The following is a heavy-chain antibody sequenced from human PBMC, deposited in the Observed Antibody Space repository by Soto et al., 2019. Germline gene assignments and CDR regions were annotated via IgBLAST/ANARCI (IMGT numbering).Heavy chain of an antibody. V-gene: IGHV3-66*01. Sequence: EVQLVESGGGLVQPGGSLRLSCAASGFTVSSNYMSWVRQAPGKGLEWVSVIYSGGSTYYADSVKGRFTISRDNSKNTLYLQMNSLRAEDTAVYYSARDPPAGDQPRCAFDIWGQGTMVTVSS. CDR1: GFTVSSNY. CDR3: ARDPPAGDQPRCAFDI. CDR2: IYSGGST. J-gene: IGHJ3*02. D-gene: IGHD4-17*01.